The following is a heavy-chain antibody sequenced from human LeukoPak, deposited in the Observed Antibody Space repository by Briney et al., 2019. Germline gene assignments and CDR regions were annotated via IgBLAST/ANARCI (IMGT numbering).Heavy chain of an antibody. V-gene: IGHV3-49*03. CDR3: AKDSDTAMVWGAFDI. CDR2: IRRKTYGGTK. J-gene: IGHJ3*02. D-gene: IGHD5-18*01. Sequence: GGSLRLSCKASGFTFGDYGMSWFRQAPGKGVEWVAFIRRKTYGGTKEYAASVKGRFTISRDNSKNTLYLQMKSLRAEDTAVYYCAKDSDTAMVWGAFDIWGQGTMVTVSS. CDR1: GFTFGDYG.